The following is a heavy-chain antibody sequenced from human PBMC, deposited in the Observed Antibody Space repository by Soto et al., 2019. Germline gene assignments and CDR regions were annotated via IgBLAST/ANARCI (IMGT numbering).Heavy chain of an antibody. CDR1: GYTFASYA. V-gene: IGHV1-18*01. J-gene: IGHJ3*02. Sequence: GASVKVSWKASGYTFASYAISWMRQAPGQGLEWMGWISAYNGNTNYAQMLQGRVTMTRDTSTSTAYMELSSLRSEDTAVYYCARNPGYYYDSSGYYVDAFDIWGQGTMVTVSS. D-gene: IGHD3-22*01. CDR3: ARNPGYYYDSSGYYVDAFDI. CDR2: ISAYNGNT.